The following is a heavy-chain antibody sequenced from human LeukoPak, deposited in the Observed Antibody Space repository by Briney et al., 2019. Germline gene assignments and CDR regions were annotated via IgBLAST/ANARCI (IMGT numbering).Heavy chain of an antibody. V-gene: IGHV1-2*02. CDR1: GYTFTGYY. J-gene: IGHJ3*02. CDR2: INPNSGGT. Sequence: GASVKVSCKASGYTFTGYYMHWVRQAPGQGLEWMGWINPNSGGTNYAQKFQGRVTMTRDTSISTAYMELSRLRSDDTAVYYCARDLSGAYYYDSSGGAFDIWGQGTMVTVSS. CDR3: ARDLSGAYYYDSSGGAFDI. D-gene: IGHD3-22*01.